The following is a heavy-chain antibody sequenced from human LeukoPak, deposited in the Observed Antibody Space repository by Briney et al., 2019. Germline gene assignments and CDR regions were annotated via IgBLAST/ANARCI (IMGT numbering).Heavy chain of an antibody. CDR1: GFTFSTSW. V-gene: IGHV3-23*01. J-gene: IGHJ4*02. CDR2: ISGSGGST. Sequence: PGGSLRLSCAASGFTFSTSWMGWVRQAPGKGLEWVSAISGSGGSTNYAEAGKCRVTTSRHNSKNTLYLQMNSLRAEDTAVYCSAKDIGYSSGWYDYWGQGTLVTVSS. CDR3: AKDIGYSSGWYDY. D-gene: IGHD6-19*01.